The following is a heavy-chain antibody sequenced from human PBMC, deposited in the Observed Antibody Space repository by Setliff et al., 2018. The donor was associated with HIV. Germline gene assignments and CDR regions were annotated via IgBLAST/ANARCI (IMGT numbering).Heavy chain of an antibody. V-gene: IGHV1-18*01. D-gene: IGHD3-22*01. CDR3: ARDRIPSKWLLESDY. CDR2: ISPYNGNT. J-gene: IGHJ4*02. Sequence: GASVKFSCKASGYTFTNFGITWVRQAPGQGLEWMGWISPYNGNTNYAPELHGRVTMTTDTSTSTASLELRSLRSDDTAVYYCARDRIPSKWLLESDYWGQGTLVTVSS. CDR1: GYTFTNFG.